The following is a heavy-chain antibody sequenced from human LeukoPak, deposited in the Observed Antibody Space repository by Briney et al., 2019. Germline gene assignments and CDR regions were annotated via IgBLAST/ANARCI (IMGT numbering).Heavy chain of an antibody. V-gene: IGHV1-2*02. D-gene: IGHD3-10*01. CDR2: INPNSGGT. CDR3: ARVVRGVIGVDY. CDR1: GYTFTSYY. Sequence: ASVKVSCKASGYTFTSYYMHWVRQAPGQGLEWIGWINPNSGGTNYAQKFQGRVTMTRDTSISTAYMELSRLRSDDTAVYYCARVVRGVIGVDYWGQGTLVTVSS. J-gene: IGHJ4*02.